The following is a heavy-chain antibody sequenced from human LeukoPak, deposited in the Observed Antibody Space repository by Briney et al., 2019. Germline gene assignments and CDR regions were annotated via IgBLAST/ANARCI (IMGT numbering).Heavy chain of an antibody. D-gene: IGHD2-15*01. CDR1: GFTFSSYG. J-gene: IGHJ6*02. CDR2: ISYDGSNK. V-gene: IGHV3-30*18. CDR3: AKVEVVAATTYYYYGMDV. Sequence: QPGRSLTLSCAASGFTFSSYGMHWVRQAPGKGLEWVAVISYDGSNKYYADSVKGRFTISRDNSKNTLYLQMNSLRAEDTAVYYCAKVEVVAATTYYYYGMDVWGQGTTVTVSS.